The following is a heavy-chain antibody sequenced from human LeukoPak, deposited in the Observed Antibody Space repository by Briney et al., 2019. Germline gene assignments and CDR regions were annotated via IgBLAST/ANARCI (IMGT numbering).Heavy chain of an antibody. CDR3: ARGDFWSGFDY. J-gene: IGHJ4*02. Sequence: SETLSLTCTVSGGSISSSSYYWGWIRQPPGKGLEWIGSIYYSGSTYYNPSLKSRVTMSVDTSKNQFSLKLSSVTAADTAVYYCARGDFWSGFDYWGQGTLVTVSS. V-gene: IGHV4-39*07. D-gene: IGHD3-3*01. CDR1: GGSISSSSYY. CDR2: IYYSGST.